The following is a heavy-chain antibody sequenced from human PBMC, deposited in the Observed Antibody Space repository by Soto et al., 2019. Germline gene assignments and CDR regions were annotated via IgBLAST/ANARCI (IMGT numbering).Heavy chain of an antibody. Sequence: PSETLSLTCTVSGDSISGSPYFWGWIRQPPGKRLEWIGSIFYDGYTLYTPSLKSRVTISVDTSKNQFSLRTEDTAVYYCARSRVLYDGRGYYPLDYWGQGTLVTVSS. CDR1: GDSISGSPYF. CDR3: ARSRVLYDGRGYYPLDY. D-gene: IGHD3-22*01. J-gene: IGHJ4*02. V-gene: IGHV4-39*01. CDR2: IFYDGYT.